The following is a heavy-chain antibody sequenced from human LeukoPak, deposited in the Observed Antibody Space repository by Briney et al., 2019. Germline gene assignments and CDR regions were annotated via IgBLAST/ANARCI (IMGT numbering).Heavy chain of an antibody. CDR3: VRGTWGFDP. CDR1: GFTFTTYG. J-gene: IGHJ5*02. CDR2: IRDSGGFT. V-gene: IGHV3-23*01. Sequence: PGGSLRLSCAATGFTFTTYGMTWVRQAPGKGLEWVSNIRDSGGFTYYADSVKGRFTISRDNSKNTLYLQINSLRAEDTAVYYCVRGTWGFDPWGQGTLSPPPQ. D-gene: IGHD1-26*01.